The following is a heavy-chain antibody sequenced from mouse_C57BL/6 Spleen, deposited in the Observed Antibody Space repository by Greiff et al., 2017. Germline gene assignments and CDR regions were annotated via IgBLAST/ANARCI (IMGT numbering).Heavy chain of an antibody. CDR2: IDPSDSYT. V-gene: IGHV1-50*01. CDR3: YSNYGGY. Sequence: VQLQQPGAELVKPGASVKLSCKASGYTFTSYWMQWVKQRPGQGLEWIGEIDPSDSYTNYNQKFKGKATLTVDTSSSTAYMQLSSLTSEDSAVYYCYSNYGGYWGQGTTLTVSS. CDR1: GYTFTSYW. J-gene: IGHJ2*01. D-gene: IGHD2-5*01.